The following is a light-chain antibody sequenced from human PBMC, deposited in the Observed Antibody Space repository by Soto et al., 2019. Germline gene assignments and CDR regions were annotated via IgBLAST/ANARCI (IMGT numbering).Light chain of an antibody. CDR2: DAS. CDR1: QSISRT. CDR3: QQYNNWPLT. Sequence: EIKLTQSPDTTSVSPGERATLSCRASQSISRTLAWYQQKSGQPPRLLIYDASTRATGFPAGFSGSGSGTEFTLTISSLQSEDFAVYYCQQYNNWPLTFGGGTKVDIK. V-gene: IGKV3D-15*01. J-gene: IGKJ4*01.